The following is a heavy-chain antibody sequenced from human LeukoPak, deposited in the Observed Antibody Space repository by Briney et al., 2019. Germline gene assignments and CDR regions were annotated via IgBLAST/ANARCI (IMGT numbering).Heavy chain of an antibody. CDR2: HSHSGSA. CDR1: GASINSDTYY. CDR3: ARHVRYYGSGSYYPSVWFDP. D-gene: IGHD3-10*01. Sequence: SETLSLTCTVSGASINSDTYYWGWIRQPPGKGLEWIGTHSHSGSAYYNPSLRSRITMSLDTSENQLSLKLYSVTAADTAVYYCARHVRYYGSGSYYPSVWFDPWGQGTLVTVSS. V-gene: IGHV4-39*01. J-gene: IGHJ5*02.